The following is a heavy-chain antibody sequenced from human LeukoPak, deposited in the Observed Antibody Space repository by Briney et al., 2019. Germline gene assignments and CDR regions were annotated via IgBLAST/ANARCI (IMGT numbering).Heavy chain of an antibody. V-gene: IGHV4-31*03. CDR3: ARVAYCSSTSCSPALGGFDP. CDR1: GGSISSGGYY. D-gene: IGHD2-2*01. J-gene: IGHJ5*02. CDR2: IYYSGST. Sequence: SQTLSLTCTVSGGSISSGGYYWSWIRQHPGKGLEWIGYIYYSGSTYYNPSLKSRVTISVDKSKNQFSLKLSSVTAADTAVYYCARVAYCSSTSCSPALGGFDPWGQGTLVTVSS.